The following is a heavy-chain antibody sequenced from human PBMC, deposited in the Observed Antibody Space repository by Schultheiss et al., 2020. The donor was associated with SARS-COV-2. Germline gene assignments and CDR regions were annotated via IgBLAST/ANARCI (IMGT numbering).Heavy chain of an antibody. CDR1: GFTFSSYA. V-gene: IGHV3-30*07. D-gene: IGHD3-22*01. Sequence: GGSLRLSCAASGFTFSSYAMHWVRQAPGKGLEWVAVISYDGSNKYYADSVKGRFTISRDNAKNSLYLQMNSLRAEDTAVYYCAREREEDHYYYDSSGSGFDPWGQGTLVTVSS. CDR2: ISYDGSNK. J-gene: IGHJ5*02. CDR3: AREREEDHYYYDSSGSGFDP.